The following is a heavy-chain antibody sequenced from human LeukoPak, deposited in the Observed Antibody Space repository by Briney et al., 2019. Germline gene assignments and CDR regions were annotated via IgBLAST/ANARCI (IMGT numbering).Heavy chain of an antibody. J-gene: IGHJ4*02. CDR3: AATIAATPVGLDY. D-gene: IGHD2-15*01. Sequence: ASVKVSCKASGYTFTSYDINWVRQATGQGLEWMGWMNPNSGNTGYAQKFQGRVTMTRNTSISTAYMELSSLRSEDTAVYYCAATIAATPVGLDYWGQGTLDTVSS. CDR1: GYTFTSYD. V-gene: IGHV1-8*01. CDR2: MNPNSGNT.